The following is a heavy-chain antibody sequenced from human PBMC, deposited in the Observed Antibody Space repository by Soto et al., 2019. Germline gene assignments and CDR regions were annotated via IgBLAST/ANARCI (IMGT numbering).Heavy chain of an antibody. D-gene: IGHD2-2*01. CDR1: GYTFISYG. Sequence: QIQLVQSGTEVKKPGATVRVSCKASGYTFISYGISWVRQAPGQGLEWMGWISTYNVNTNYAQKFQGRVTMATDKSKSTAHMELRTPRPDDTAVYDCARAGCSTSWLGLIGTGAHGVEIDYWGQGTQVTLSS. V-gene: IGHV1-18*01. CDR2: ISTYNVNT. CDR3: ARAGCSTSWLGLIGTGAHGVEIDY. J-gene: IGHJ4*02.